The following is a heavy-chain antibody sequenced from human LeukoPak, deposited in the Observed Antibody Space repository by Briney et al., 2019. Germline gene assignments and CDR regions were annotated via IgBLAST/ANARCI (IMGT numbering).Heavy chain of an antibody. CDR3: ASWTIAARSGFDP. V-gene: IGHV4-59*01. D-gene: IGHD6-13*01. CDR2: IYYSGST. Sequence: SETLSLTCTVSGGSISSYYWSWIRQPPGKGLEWIGYIYYSGSTNYNPSLKSRVTISVDTSKNQFSLKLSSVTAADTAVYYCASWTIAARSGFDPWGQGTLVTVSS. J-gene: IGHJ5*02. CDR1: GGSISSYY.